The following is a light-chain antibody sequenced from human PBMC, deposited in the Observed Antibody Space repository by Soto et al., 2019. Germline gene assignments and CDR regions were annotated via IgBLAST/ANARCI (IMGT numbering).Light chain of an antibody. CDR2: DVS. CDR3: CSYAGSYTYV. V-gene: IGLV2-11*01. CDR1: SSDVGGYNY. J-gene: IGLJ1*01. Sequence: SVLTQPRSVSGSPGQLVTIACTGTSSDVGGYNYVSWYQQHPGKAPKLMIYDVSKRPSGVPDRFSGSKSGNTASLTISGLQAEDEADYYCCSYAGSYTYVFGTGTKVTV.